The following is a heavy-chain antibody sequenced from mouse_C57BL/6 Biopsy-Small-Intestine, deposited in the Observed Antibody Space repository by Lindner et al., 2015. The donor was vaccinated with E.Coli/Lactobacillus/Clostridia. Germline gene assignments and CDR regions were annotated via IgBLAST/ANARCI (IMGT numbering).Heavy chain of an antibody. CDR3: ATVRPYYFTYYYYGMDV. D-gene: IGHD1-1*01. CDR2: FDPEDGET. J-gene: IGHJ1*01. CDR1: GYTLTELS. V-gene: IGHV1-18*01. Sequence: SVKVSCKVSGYTLTELSMHWVRQAPGKGLEWMGGFDPEDGETIYAQKFQGRVTMTEDTSTDTAYMELSSLRSEDTAVYYCATVRPYYFTYYYYGMDVWGQGTTVTVSS.